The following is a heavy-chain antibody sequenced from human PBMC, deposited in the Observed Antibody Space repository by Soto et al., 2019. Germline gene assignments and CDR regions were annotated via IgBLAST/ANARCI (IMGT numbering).Heavy chain of an antibody. J-gene: IGHJ4*02. V-gene: IGHV1-8*01. CDR1: GYTFTSYD. CDR2: MNPDSGDT. CDR3: AGGSGLHRGY. D-gene: IGHD3-22*01. Sequence: QVQLVQSGAEVKKPGASVKVSCKASGYTFTSYDINWVRQATGQGLEWMGWMNPDSGDTHSAQKFQGRVTMTRNISISTGYMELSSVRSEDTAVYYCAGGSGLHRGYWGKGTLVTVSS.